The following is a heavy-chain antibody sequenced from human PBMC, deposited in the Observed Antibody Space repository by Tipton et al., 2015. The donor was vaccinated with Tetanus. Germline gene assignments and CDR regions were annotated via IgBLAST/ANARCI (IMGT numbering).Heavy chain of an antibody. CDR1: GGSIASQY. J-gene: IGHJ4*02. CDR3: ARIHDFLSGHFDF. V-gene: IGHV4-4*07. Sequence: LRLSCTVSGGSIASQYWSWIRQPAGKGLEWIGRTYIRGTTTYNPSLKSRVTISVDTSENQMSLRLTSVTAADTAVYYCARIHDFLSGHFDFWGQGTLVTVSS. CDR2: TYIRGTT. D-gene: IGHD3-3*01.